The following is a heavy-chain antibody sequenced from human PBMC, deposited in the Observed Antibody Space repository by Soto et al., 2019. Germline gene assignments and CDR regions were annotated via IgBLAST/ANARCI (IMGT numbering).Heavy chain of an antibody. J-gene: IGHJ6*02. CDR2: ISSSSSYI. Sequence: EVQLVESGGGLVKPGGSLRLSCAASGFTFSSYSMNWVRQAPGKGLEWVSSISSSSSYIYYADSVKGRFTISRDNAKNSLYLQMNSLRAEDTAVYYCARALTDSSGYYYADYYGMDVWGQGTTVTGSS. D-gene: IGHD3-22*01. CDR1: GFTFSSYS. CDR3: ARALTDSSGYYYADYYGMDV. V-gene: IGHV3-21*01.